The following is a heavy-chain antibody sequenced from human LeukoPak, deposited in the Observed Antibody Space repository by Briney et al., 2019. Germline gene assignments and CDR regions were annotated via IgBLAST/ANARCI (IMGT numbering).Heavy chain of an antibody. Sequence: GGSLRLSCVASGFSLSGYWMCWVRQAPGKGLMYISRNNGDGSTTNYADVVKGRFTMSRDNVKNTLYLQMNSLRVEDTAVYYCARDPGNVGLAPWGQGTLVTVSS. J-gene: IGHJ5*02. V-gene: IGHV3-74*01. CDR2: NNGDGSTT. CDR1: GFSLSGYW. CDR3: ARDPGNVGLAP. D-gene: IGHD1-14*01.